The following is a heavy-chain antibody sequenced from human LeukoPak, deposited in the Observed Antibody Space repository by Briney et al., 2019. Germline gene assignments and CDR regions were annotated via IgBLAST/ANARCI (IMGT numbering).Heavy chain of an antibody. CDR2: INPNSGGT. CDR3: ARGPYFDWLPYYYYMDV. CDR1: GYTFTGYY. Sequence: GASVKVSCKASGYTFTGYYMHWVRQAPGQGLEWMGWINPNSGGTNYAQKFQGRVTMTRDTSISTAYMELSRLRSDDTAVCYCARGPYFDWLPYYYYMDVWGKGTTVTVSS. V-gene: IGHV1-2*02. J-gene: IGHJ6*03. D-gene: IGHD3-9*01.